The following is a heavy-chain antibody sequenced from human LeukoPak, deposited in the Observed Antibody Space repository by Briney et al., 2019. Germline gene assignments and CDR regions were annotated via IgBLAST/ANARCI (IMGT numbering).Heavy chain of an antibody. J-gene: IGHJ4*02. V-gene: IGHV3-9*01. Sequence: GRSLRLSCAASGFTFDDYAMHWVRQAPGKGLEWVSGISWNSGSIGYADSVKGRFTISRDNAKNSLYLQMNSLRAEDTALYYCAKDKSSSCWYPNFDYWGQGTLVTVSS. CDR1: GFTFDDYA. D-gene: IGHD6-19*01. CDR3: AKDKSSSCWYPNFDY. CDR2: ISWNSGSI.